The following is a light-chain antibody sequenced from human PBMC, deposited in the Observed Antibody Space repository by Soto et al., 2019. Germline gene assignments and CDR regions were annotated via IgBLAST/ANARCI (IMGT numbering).Light chain of an antibody. Sequence: EIVMTQSPATLSVSPGERATLSCRASQSINNNLAWYQQKPGQAPRLLIYGASNRATVIPARFSGSGSGTEFTLTISSLQSEDFAVYYCQQYNNWLPITFGQGTRLENK. V-gene: IGKV3-15*01. CDR2: GAS. CDR1: QSINNN. CDR3: QQYNNWLPIT. J-gene: IGKJ5*01.